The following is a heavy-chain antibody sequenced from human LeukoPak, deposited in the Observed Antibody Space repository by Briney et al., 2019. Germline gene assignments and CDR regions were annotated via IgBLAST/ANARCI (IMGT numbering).Heavy chain of an antibody. D-gene: IGHD6-13*01. J-gene: IGHJ3*02. V-gene: IGHV1-69*01. CDR2: IIPIFGTA. CDR3: ARDGYSSSWYDRAFDI. CDR1: GGTFSSYA. Sequence: ASVKVSCKASGGTFSSYAFSWVRQAPGQGLEWMGGIIPIFGTANYAQKFQGRVTITADESTSTAYMELSSLRSEDTAVYYCARDGYSSSWYDRAFDIWGQGTMVTVSS.